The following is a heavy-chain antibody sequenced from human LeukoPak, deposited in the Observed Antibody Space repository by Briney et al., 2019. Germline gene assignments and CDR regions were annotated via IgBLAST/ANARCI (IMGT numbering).Heavy chain of an antibody. J-gene: IGHJ6*02. CDR3: ARAPRSQYSSGWLDV. Sequence: ASVKVSCKASGYTFTSYDINWVRQATGQGLERMGWMNPNSGNTGYAQKFQGRVTMTRNTSISTAYMELSSLRSEDTAVYYCARAPRSQYSSGWLDVWGQGTTVTVSS. CDR1: GYTFTSYD. D-gene: IGHD6-19*01. CDR2: MNPNSGNT. V-gene: IGHV1-8*01.